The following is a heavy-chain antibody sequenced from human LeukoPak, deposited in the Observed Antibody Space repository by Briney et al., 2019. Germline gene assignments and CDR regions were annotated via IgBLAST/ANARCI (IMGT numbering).Heavy chain of an antibody. CDR3: ARVGLLWFGELSHAFDI. J-gene: IGHJ3*02. CDR1: GFTFSSYG. Sequence: GGTLRLSCAASGFTFSSYGMSWVRQAPGKGLEWVSAISGSGGSTYYADSVKGRFTISRDNSKNTLYLQMNSLRAEDTAVYYCARVGLLWFGELSHAFDIWGQGTMVTVSS. V-gene: IGHV3-23*01. CDR2: ISGSGGST. D-gene: IGHD3-10*01.